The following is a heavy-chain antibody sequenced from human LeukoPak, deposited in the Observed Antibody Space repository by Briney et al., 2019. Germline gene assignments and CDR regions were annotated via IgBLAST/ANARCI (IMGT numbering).Heavy chain of an antibody. CDR1: GSPINNYW. CDR2: IYPADSEI. J-gene: IGHJ5*02. Sequence: KVGGSLEISCQGSGSPINNYWIGWARQLPGKGLEWMGIIYPADSEIKYSPSFQVQVTISADKTISTAYLQWSNLKASDTAMYYCARQEYCSGGSCYTWFDPWGQGTLVTVSS. V-gene: IGHV5-51*01. D-gene: IGHD2-15*01. CDR3: ARQEYCSGGSCYTWFDP.